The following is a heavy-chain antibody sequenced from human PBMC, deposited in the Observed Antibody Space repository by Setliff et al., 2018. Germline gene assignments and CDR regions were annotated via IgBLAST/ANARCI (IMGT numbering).Heavy chain of an antibody. D-gene: IGHD3-10*02. CDR3: ARQYLSGG. CDR1: GFTFSNYA. Sequence: PGGSLRLSCAVAGFTFSNYAMNWVRQAPGKGLEWVSSISESGVTTDYADSVMGRFTISRDNSRNTLFLQMNNLRAEDTAIYYCARQYLSGGWGQGTLVTVSS. V-gene: IGHV3-23*01. CDR2: ISESGVTT. J-gene: IGHJ4*02.